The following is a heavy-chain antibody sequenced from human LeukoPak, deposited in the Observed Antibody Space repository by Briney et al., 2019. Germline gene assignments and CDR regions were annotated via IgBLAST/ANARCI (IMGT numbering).Heavy chain of an antibody. CDR1: GGSISSGSYY. CDR2: IYTSGST. Sequence: SQTLSLTCTVSGGSISSGSYYWSWIRQPAGKGLEWIGRIYTSGSTNYNPSLKSRVTISVDTSKNQFSLKLSSVTAADTAVYYRARNHVYSYGYMWFDPWGQGTLVTVSS. CDR3: ARNHVYSYGYMWFDP. J-gene: IGHJ5*02. V-gene: IGHV4-61*02. D-gene: IGHD5-18*01.